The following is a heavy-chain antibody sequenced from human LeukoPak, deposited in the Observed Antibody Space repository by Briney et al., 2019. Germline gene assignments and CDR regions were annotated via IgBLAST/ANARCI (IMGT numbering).Heavy chain of an antibody. D-gene: IGHD3-9*01. CDR1: GGSISSYY. Sequence: SETLSLTCTVSGGSISSYYWSWIRQPPGKGLEWIGYIYYSGSTNYNPSLKSRVTISVDTSKNQFSLKLSSVTAADTAVYYCAREFYDTLTGYYYGMDVWGKGTTVTVSS. CDR2: IYYSGST. V-gene: IGHV4-59*01. CDR3: AREFYDTLTGYYYGMDV. J-gene: IGHJ6*04.